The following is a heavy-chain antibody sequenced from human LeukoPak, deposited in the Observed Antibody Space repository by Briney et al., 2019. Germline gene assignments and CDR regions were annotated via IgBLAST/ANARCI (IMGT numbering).Heavy chain of an antibody. CDR3: ARDGEGAVAGGGDDAFDI. Sequence: GASVKVSCKASGYTFTSYTIHWVRQAPGQRLEWMGWINAGNSNTKYSQKLQGRVTMTRDTSTSTVYMELSSLRSEDTAVYYCARDGEGAVAGGGDDAFDIWGQGTMVTVSS. CDR2: INAGNSNT. J-gene: IGHJ3*02. CDR1: GYTFTSYT. V-gene: IGHV1-3*01. D-gene: IGHD6-19*01.